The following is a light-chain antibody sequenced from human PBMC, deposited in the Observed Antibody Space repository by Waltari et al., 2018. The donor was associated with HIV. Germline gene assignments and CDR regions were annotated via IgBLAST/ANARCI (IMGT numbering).Light chain of an antibody. CDR2: EVN. V-gene: IGLV2-23*02. J-gene: IGLJ3*02. Sequence: QSALTQPASVSGSPGQSITISCTGTSSDVGSYNLVSWYKQHPGKAPKLMIYEVNKWPSGVSNRFSGSKSGNTASLTISGLQAEDEADYYCCSYAGSSTLVFGGGTKLAVL. CDR1: SSDVGSYNL. CDR3: CSYAGSSTLV.